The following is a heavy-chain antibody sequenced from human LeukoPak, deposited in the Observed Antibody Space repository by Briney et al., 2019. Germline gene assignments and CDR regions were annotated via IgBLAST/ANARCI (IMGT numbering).Heavy chain of an antibody. V-gene: IGHV1-69*01. Sequence: SVKLSCKASGGTFSSYAISWVRQSPGQGLEWMGGIIPIFGTANYAQKFQGRVTITADESTSTAYMELSSLRSEDTAVYYCARKDARSELLDVWGEGTLVTVSS. D-gene: IGHD1-26*01. CDR1: GGTFSSYA. CDR3: ARKDARSELLDV. CDR2: IIPIFGTA. J-gene: IGHJ3*01.